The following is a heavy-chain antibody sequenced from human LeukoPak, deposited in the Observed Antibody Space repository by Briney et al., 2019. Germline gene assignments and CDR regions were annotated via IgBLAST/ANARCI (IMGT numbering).Heavy chain of an antibody. CDR1: GFTVSTNY. Sequence: GGSLRLSCAASGFTVSTNYWSWVRQPPGKGLEWVSVLYSGGSTFYPDSVKGRFTISRDNSKNTLYLRMDSLRAEDTAVYYCAQETPVTARAMAVWGQGAPVTVSS. CDR3: AQETPVTARAMAV. D-gene: IGHD4-17*01. V-gene: IGHV3-66*01. CDR2: LYSGGST. J-gene: IGHJ6*02.